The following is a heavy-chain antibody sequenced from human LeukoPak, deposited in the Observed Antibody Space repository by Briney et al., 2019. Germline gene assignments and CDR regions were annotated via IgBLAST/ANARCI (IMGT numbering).Heavy chain of an antibody. CDR2: IYYSGST. CDR3: AGPSPAAGWFDP. CDR1: GGSISSSSYY. Sequence: SETLSLTCTVSGGSISSSSYYWGWIRQPPGKGLEWIGSIYYSGSTYYNPSLKSRVTISVDTSKNQFSLKLSPVTAADTAVYYCAGPSPAAGWFDPWGQGTLVTVSS. J-gene: IGHJ5*02. V-gene: IGHV4-39*01. D-gene: IGHD2-2*01.